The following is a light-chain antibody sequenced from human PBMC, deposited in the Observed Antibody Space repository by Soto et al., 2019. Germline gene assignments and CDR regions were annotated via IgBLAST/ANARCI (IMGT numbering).Light chain of an antibody. J-gene: IGKJ1*01. V-gene: IGKV1-5*01. CDR3: QQYNVYSPT. CDR1: QSISFW. Sequence: IQMTQSPSTRSASVGDRVTITCRASQSISFWLAWYQQKPGKAPNLLIYDASTLQSGVPSRFSGSGSVTEFTLTISRLQPDDFATYYCQQYNVYSPTFGQGTKVDIK. CDR2: DAS.